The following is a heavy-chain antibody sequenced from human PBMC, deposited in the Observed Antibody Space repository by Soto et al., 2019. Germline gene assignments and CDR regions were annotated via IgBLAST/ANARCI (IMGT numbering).Heavy chain of an antibody. J-gene: IGHJ4*02. CDR1: GGSISSYY. CDR2: IYYSGST. Sequence: SETLSLTCTVSGGSISSYYWSWIRQPPGKGLEWIGYIYYSGSTNYNPSLKSRVTISVDTSKNQFSLKLSSVTAADTAVYYCARDRSGWDKYFDYWGQGTLVTVSS. CDR3: ARDRSGWDKYFDY. V-gene: IGHV4-59*01. D-gene: IGHD6-19*01.